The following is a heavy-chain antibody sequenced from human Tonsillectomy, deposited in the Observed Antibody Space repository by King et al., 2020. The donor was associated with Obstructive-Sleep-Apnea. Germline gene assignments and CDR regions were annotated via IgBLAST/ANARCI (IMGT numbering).Heavy chain of an antibody. CDR3: ARGRYSFGYEYFFDY. Sequence: QLQESGPGLVKPSETLSLTCTVSGGSINSISYYWGWIRQPPGKGLEWIGIVYYSGSTYYNPSLKSRVTTSVDTSKNQFSLKLSSVTAADTAVYYCARGRYSFGYEYFFDYWGQGTLVTVPS. D-gene: IGHD5-18*01. V-gene: IGHV4-39*07. CDR2: VYYSGST. CDR1: GGSINSISYY. J-gene: IGHJ4*02.